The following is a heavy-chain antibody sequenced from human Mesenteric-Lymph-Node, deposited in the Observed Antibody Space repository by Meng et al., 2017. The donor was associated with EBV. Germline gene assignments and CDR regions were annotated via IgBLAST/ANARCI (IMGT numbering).Heavy chain of an antibody. J-gene: IGHJ4*02. CDR2: IYHSGST. CDR1: GVSISNGGYY. D-gene: IGHD2-15*01. CDR3: AYCSGGNCYSFDY. V-gene: IGHV4-30-4*01. Sequence: QVQLQESGPGLVKPSQTLSLTCAVSGVSISNGGYYWSWIRQPPGKGLEWIGYIYHSGSTYYNPSLESRVTISLDTSKNQFPLKLSSVTAADTAVYYCAYCSGGNCYSFDYWGRGTLVTVSS.